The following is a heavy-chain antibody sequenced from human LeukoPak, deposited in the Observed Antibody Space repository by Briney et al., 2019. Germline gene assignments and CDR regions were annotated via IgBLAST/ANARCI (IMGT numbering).Heavy chain of an antibody. CDR2: ITNSSSYI. CDR3: ARGVSWTFDN. Sequence: PGGSLRLSCAASGFTFSNYIMNWVRQAPGKGLEWVSSITNSSSYIYYADSMKGRFTISRDNAKNSLYLQMTSLRVEDTAVYYCARGVSWTFDNWGRGALVIVSS. V-gene: IGHV3-21*01. J-gene: IGHJ4*02. CDR1: GFTFSNYI. D-gene: IGHD3-10*01.